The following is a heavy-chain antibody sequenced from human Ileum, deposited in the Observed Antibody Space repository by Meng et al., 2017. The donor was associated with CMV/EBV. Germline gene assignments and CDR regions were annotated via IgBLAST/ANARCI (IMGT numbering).Heavy chain of an antibody. V-gene: IGHV4-30-4*08. CDR2: IFFSGNT. J-gene: IGHJ5*02. CDR1: GASISSGDYY. D-gene: IGHD6-13*01. CDR3: ARFRIAALGNLFDP. Sequence: QVQLQEPGPGRVKPSKTLSLSCTVSGASISSGDYYWSWIRQPPGKGLEWIGYIFFSGNTYYNPSLNNRVIISIDTPRNQFSLKVDSVTAADTAVYYCARFRIAALGNLFDPWGHGTLVTVSS.